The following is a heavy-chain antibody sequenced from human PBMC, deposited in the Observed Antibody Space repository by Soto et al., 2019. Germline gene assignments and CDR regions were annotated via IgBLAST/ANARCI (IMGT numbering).Heavy chain of an antibody. J-gene: IGHJ2*01. V-gene: IGHV1-69*12. Sequence: QVQLVQSGAEVKKYGSSVKVSCKASGGTFSRYAISWVRQAPGQGLEWMGGITPMFGTANYAQRFQGRVTITADASTSTAYMQLSSLRSDDTAVYYCAQTLGLAVAGPGRFDLWGRGTLVTVSS. CDR3: AQTLGLAVAGPGRFDL. D-gene: IGHD6-19*01. CDR1: GGTFSRYA. CDR2: ITPMFGTA.